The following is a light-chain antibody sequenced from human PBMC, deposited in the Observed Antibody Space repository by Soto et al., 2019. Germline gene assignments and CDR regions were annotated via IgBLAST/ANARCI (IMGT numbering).Light chain of an antibody. V-gene: IGLV4-69*01. Sequence: QPVLTQSPSASASLGASVKLTCTLSSGHSRYAIAWHQQQPEKGPRYLMILNSDGSHTKGDGIPDRFSGSSSGAERYLTISSLQSEDEADYCCQTWGNGIVVFGGGTQLTVL. CDR2: LNSDGSH. CDR1: SGHSRYA. J-gene: IGLJ2*01. CDR3: QTWGNGIVV.